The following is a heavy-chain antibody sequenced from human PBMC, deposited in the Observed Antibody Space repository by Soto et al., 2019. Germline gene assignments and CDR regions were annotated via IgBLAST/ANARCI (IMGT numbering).Heavy chain of an antibody. CDR2: INVYNGNT. V-gene: IGHV1-18*01. J-gene: IGHJ4*02. CDR1: GYTFTTYG. D-gene: IGHD6-19*01. CDR3: ARARSLVAGDRALVY. Sequence: QVQLVQSGAEVKKPGASVKVSCKASGYTFTTYGVYWLRQAPGQGPEWMGWINVYNGNTMYAQNLQGRVTMTTDTSTNTAYLELRSLRSDDTAVYYCARARSLVAGDRALVYWGQGTLATVSS.